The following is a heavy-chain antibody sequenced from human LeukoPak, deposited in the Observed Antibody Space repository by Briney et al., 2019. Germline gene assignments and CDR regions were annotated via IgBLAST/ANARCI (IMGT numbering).Heavy chain of an antibody. CDR2: IYHSGST. CDR3: ATDLVDTSVN. D-gene: IGHD5-18*01. J-gene: IGHJ4*02. V-gene: IGHV4-4*02. Sequence: PSETLSLTCAVSGVSISSSNWWSWVRQPPGKGLEWIGEIYHSGSTNYNPSLKSRVTISVDKYKNQFSLKLSSVTAADTAVYYCATDLVDTSVNWGQGTLVTVSS. CDR1: GVSISSSNW.